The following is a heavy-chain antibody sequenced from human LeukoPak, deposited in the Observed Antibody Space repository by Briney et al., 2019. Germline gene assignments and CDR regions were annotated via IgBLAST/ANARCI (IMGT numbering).Heavy chain of an antibody. D-gene: IGHD3-9*01. CDR3: ATEASILNAMDV. CDR2: IYLGDSDT. V-gene: IGHV5-51*01. J-gene: IGHJ6*02. CDR1: GYSFTTFW. Sequence: RGESLKISCKGSGYSFTTFWIGWVRQMPGKGLEWMGIIYLGDSDTRYGPSLQGQVTISADKSISTAYLQWSSLKASDTAMYYCATEASILNAMDVWGQGTTVTVSS.